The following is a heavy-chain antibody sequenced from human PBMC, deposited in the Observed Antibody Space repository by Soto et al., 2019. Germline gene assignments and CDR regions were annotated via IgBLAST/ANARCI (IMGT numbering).Heavy chain of an antibody. V-gene: IGHV1-2*02. CDR1: GYTFTGYY. CDR3: ARGRSGGDRSFDY. Sequence: QVQLVQSGAEVKKPGPSVKVSCKASGYTFTGYYMHWVRQAPGQGLEWMGWINPNSGGTNYAQKFQGRVNMTRDTSISSDCMELSRLGSADTAVYYCARGRSGGDRSFDYWGQGTLVTVSS. J-gene: IGHJ4*02. D-gene: IGHD2-15*01. CDR2: INPNSGGT.